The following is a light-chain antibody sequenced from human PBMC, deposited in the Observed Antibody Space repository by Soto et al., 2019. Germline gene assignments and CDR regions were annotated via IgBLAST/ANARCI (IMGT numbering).Light chain of an antibody. J-gene: IGLJ1*01. V-gene: IGLV1-40*01. Sequence: QSVLTQPPSVSGASGQRVTISCTGSSSNIGAGYDVHWYQRLPGTAPKVLIYGNSNRPSGVPDRFSGSKSGTSASLAITGLQAEDEADYYCQSYDSSLSGSYVFGTGTKLTVL. CDR1: SSNIGAGYD. CDR3: QSYDSSLSGSYV. CDR2: GNS.